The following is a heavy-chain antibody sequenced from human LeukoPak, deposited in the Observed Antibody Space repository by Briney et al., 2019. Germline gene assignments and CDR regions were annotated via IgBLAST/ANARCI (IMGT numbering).Heavy chain of an antibody. Sequence: SVKVSCKASGGTFSSYAISWVRQAPGQGLEWMGRIIPILGIANYAQKFQGRVTITADKSTSTAYMELSSLRSEDTAVYYCARSYYDCSGLDYWGQGTLVTVSS. D-gene: IGHD3-22*01. CDR3: ARSYYDCSGLDY. V-gene: IGHV1-69*04. J-gene: IGHJ4*02. CDR2: IIPILGIA. CDR1: GGTFSSYA.